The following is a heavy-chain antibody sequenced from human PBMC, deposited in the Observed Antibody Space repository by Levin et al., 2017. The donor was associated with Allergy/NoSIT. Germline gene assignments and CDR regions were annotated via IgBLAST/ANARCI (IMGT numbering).Heavy chain of an antibody. CDR2: IKVDGSEK. Sequence: GGSLRLSCAASGFPFSSYWMSWVRQAPGKGLEWVANIKVDGSEKYHVDSVKGRFTISRDNAKNSLSLQVNSLRPEDTAVYYCARDRTGSYSRPHYFDYWGQGILVTVSS. V-gene: IGHV3-7*04. CDR1: GFPFSSYW. CDR3: ARDRTGSYSRPHYFDY. D-gene: IGHD1-26*01. J-gene: IGHJ4*02.